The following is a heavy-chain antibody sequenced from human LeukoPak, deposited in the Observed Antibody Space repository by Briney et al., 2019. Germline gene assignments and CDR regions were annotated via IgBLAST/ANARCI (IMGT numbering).Heavy chain of an antibody. J-gene: IGHJ4*02. V-gene: IGHV3-11*06. CDR3: ARDDGVVVVPSHFDY. CDR1: GFTFSDYY. CDR2: ISSSSSYI. D-gene: IGHD2-2*01. Sequence: GGSLRLSCAASGFTFSDYYMSWIRQPPGKGLEWVSSISSSSSYIYYADSVKGRFTISRDNAKNSLYLQMNSLRAEDTAVYYCARDDGVVVVPSHFDYWGQGTLVTVSS.